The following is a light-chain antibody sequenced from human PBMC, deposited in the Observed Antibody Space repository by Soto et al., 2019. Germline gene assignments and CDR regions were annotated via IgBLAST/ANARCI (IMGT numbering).Light chain of an antibody. V-gene: IGKV1-5*01. CDR3: HQYKSYTPYT. CDR1: HSIGTW. Sequence: DIQMTQSPSALSASLGDRVTITCRASHSIGTWLAWYQQRPGKAPKLLIYDASSLGSGAPSRFSGGGSGTEFALTISSLQPDDFGTYYCHQYKSYTPYTIGQGTKVDI. CDR2: DAS. J-gene: IGKJ2*01.